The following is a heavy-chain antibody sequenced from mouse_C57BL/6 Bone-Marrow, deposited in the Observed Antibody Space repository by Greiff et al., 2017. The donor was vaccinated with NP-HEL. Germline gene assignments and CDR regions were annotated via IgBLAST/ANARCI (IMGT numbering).Heavy chain of an antibody. V-gene: IGHV5-9-1*02. J-gene: IGHJ2*01. Sequence: EVQLVESGEGLVKPGGSLKLSCAASGFTFSSYAMSWVRQTPEKRLEWVAYISSGGDYIYYADTVKGRFTISRDNARNTLYLQMSSLKSEDTAMYYCTRDPGANWDGSHDYWGQGTTLTVSS. CDR3: TRDPGANWDGSHDY. CDR1: GFTFSSYA. D-gene: IGHD4-1*01. CDR2: ISSGGDYI.